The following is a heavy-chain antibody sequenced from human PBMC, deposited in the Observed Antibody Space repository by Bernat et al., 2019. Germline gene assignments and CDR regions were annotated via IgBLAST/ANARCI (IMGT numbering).Heavy chain of an antibody. Sequence: QVQLVQSGAEVKKPGASVKVSCKASGYTFTSYGISWVRQAPGQGLEWMGWISAYNGNTNYAQKLQGRVTMTTDTSTSTAYMELRSLRSDDTAVYYCARDIAYYDILTGYYSSSMRMEPFDYWGQGTLVTVSS. CDR3: ARDIAYYDILTGYYSSSMRMEPFDY. D-gene: IGHD3-9*01. CDR1: GYTFTSYG. V-gene: IGHV1-18*01. CDR2: ISAYNGNT. J-gene: IGHJ4*02.